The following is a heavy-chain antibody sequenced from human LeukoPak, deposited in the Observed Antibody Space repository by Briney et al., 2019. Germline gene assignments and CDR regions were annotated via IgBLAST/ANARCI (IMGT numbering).Heavy chain of an antibody. J-gene: IGHJ6*03. V-gene: IGHV3-74*01. CDR1: GFTFSSYW. CDR3: AKDRIVGARESRNYYYYMDV. D-gene: IGHD1-26*01. Sequence: GGSLRLSCAASGFTFSSYWMHWVRQAPGKGLVWVSRINSDGSSTSYADSVKGRFTISRDNSKNTLYLQMNNLRAEDTAVYYCAKDRIVGARESRNYYYYMDVWGKGTTVTVSS. CDR2: INSDGSST.